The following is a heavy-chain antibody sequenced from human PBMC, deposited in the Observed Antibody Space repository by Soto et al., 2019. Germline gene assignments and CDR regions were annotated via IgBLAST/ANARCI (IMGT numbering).Heavy chain of an antibody. Sequence: GGSPRLSCTACGVTVCSYVMGWVRQEPGKGLEWVSAITDNSGDTYYSDSVKGRFTISRDNSRTTLYLQMNSLRAEDTALYYCAKGSASTRPYYFDYWGQGTLVTVSS. CDR1: GVTVCSYV. CDR3: AKGSASTRPYYFDY. CDR2: ITDNSGDT. D-gene: IGHD6-6*01. J-gene: IGHJ4*02. V-gene: IGHV3-23*01.